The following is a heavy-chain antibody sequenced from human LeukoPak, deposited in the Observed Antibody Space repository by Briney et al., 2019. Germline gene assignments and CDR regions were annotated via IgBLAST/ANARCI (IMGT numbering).Heavy chain of an antibody. CDR1: GGSISSNNYY. CDR2: IYYSGGT. J-gene: IGHJ4*02. V-gene: IGHV4-39*07. CDR3: ARADVDTAVVPYFDY. Sequence: SETLSLTCTVSGGSISSNNYYWDWIRQPPGKALEWIGSIYYSGGTYYNPSLNSRVTISVDTSKNQFSLKLSSVTAADTAVYYCARADVDTAVVPYFDYWGQGTLVTVSS. D-gene: IGHD5-18*01.